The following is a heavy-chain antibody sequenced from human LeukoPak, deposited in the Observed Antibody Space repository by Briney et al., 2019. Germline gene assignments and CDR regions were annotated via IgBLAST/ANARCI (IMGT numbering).Heavy chain of an antibody. CDR3: AKDMAGYSSSWYDYYYGMDV. V-gene: IGHV3-43D*04. D-gene: IGHD6-13*01. Sequence: GGSLRLSCAASGFTFDDYAMHWVRQAPGKGLEWVSLISWDGGSTYYADSVKGRFTISRDNGKNSLYLQMNSLRAEDTALYYCAKDMAGYSSSWYDYYYGMDVWGKGTTVTVSS. CDR1: GFTFDDYA. J-gene: IGHJ6*04. CDR2: ISWDGGST.